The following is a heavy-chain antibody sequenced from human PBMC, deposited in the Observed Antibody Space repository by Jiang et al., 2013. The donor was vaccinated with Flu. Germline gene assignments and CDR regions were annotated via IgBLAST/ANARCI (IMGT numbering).Heavy chain of an antibody. CDR2: IYYSGST. CDR3: ARQSLAGDAPDAY. Sequence: GSGLVKPSETLSLTCTVSGGSISSYYWSWIRQPPGKGLEWIGYIYYSGSTNYNPSLKSRVTISVDTSKNQFSLKLSSVTAADTAVYYCARQSLAGDAPDAYWGQGNPGHRLL. D-gene: IGHD6-6*01. V-gene: IGHV4-59*08. J-gene: IGHJ4*02. CDR1: GGSISSYY.